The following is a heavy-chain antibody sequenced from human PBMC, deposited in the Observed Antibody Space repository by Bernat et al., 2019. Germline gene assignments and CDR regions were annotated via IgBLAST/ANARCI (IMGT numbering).Heavy chain of an antibody. CDR2: ISGSGGST. Sequence: EVQLLESGGGLVQPGGSLRLSCAASGFTFSSYAMSWVRQAPGKGLEWVSAISGSGGSTYYADSVKGRFTISRDNSKNTLYLQMNSLRAEDTAVYYCAKDPYSSSWEGYYFDYWGQGTLVTVSS. V-gene: IGHV3-23*01. CDR1: GFTFSSYA. CDR3: AKDPYSSSWEGYYFDY. D-gene: IGHD6-13*01. J-gene: IGHJ4*02.